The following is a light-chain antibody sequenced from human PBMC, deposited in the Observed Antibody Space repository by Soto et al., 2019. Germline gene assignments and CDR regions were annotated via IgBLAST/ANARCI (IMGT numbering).Light chain of an antibody. Sequence: QSVLTQPASLSVSPGQSITISCTGTSSDVGGYNYVAWYQQHPGKAPKLLIYNVSNRPSGVSNRFSGSKSGNTASLTISGLQAEDEADYYCTSYTNRYTYVFGTGTKVTVL. CDR2: NVS. CDR3: TSYTNRYTYV. V-gene: IGLV2-14*01. CDR1: SSDVGGYNY. J-gene: IGLJ1*01.